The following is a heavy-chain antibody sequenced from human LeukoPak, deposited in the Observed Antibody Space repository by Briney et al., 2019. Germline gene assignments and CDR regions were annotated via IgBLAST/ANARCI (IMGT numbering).Heavy chain of an antibody. CDR1: GFTFTSTA. D-gene: IGHD2-2*01. CDR3: ASDPPYTSSSAW. Sequence: VASVTVSCKASGFTFTSTAVQWERQARGQRLEWIGWILVGSGNTNYAQMFQERVTLTWDVSTSTAYMVLGSLRSEDTAIYYCASDPPYTSSSAWWGQGTLVTVFS. V-gene: IGHV1-58*01. J-gene: IGHJ4*02. CDR2: ILVGSGNT.